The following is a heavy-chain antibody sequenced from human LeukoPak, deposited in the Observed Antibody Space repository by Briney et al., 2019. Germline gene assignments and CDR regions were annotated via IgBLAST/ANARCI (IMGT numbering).Heavy chain of an antibody. CDR3: ARAVGPFDY. CDR2: IWNDGSNK. Sequence: PGGSLRLSCAVSGITLSNYGMCWVRQAPGKGLEWVAVIWNDGSNKYYADSVKGRFTISRDNSKNTLYLQMNNLRTEDMAVYYCARAVGPFDYWGQGTLVTASS. D-gene: IGHD2-15*01. J-gene: IGHJ4*02. CDR1: GITLSNYG. V-gene: IGHV3-33*08.